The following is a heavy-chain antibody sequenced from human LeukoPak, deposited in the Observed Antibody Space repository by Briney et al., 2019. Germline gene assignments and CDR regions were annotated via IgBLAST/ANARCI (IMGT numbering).Heavy chain of an antibody. CDR3: ASTWELRY. CDR1: GFTFSSYG. J-gene: IGHJ4*02. D-gene: IGHD1-26*01. V-gene: IGHV3-30*03. CDR2: ISYDGSNK. Sequence: PGGSLRLSCAASGFTFSSYGMHWVRQAPGKGLEWVAVISYDGSNKYYADSVKGRFTISRDNSKNTLYLQMNSLRAEDTAVYYCASTWELRYWGQGTLVTVSS.